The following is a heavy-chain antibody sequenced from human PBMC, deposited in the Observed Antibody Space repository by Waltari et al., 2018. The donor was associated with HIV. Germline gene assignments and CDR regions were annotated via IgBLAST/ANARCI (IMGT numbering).Heavy chain of an antibody. CDR3: APWGHYDFWSGYLFRVENWFDP. V-gene: IGHV2-5*01. CDR1: GFSLSTSGVG. D-gene: IGHD3-3*01. CDR2: IYWNDDK. Sequence: QITLKESGPTLVKPTQTLTLTCTFSGFSLSTSGVGVGWIRQPPGKALEWLALIYWNDDKRYSPSLKSRLTITKDTSKNQVVLTMTNMDPVDTATYYCAPWGHYDFWSGYLFRVENWFDPWGQGTLVTVSS. J-gene: IGHJ5*02.